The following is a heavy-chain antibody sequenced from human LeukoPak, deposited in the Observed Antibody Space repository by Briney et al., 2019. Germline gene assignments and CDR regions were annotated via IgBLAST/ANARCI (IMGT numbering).Heavy chain of an antibody. V-gene: IGHV3-73*01. CDR3: TRDRGTYNWFDP. Sequence: GGSLRLSCAASGFTFSGSAVHWVRQSSGKGLEWVGHIDKEDNLYATAYAESVKGRFTISRDDSKDTAFLHMDSLKTEDTALYYCTRDRGTYNWFDPWGQGTLVTVSS. CDR2: IDKEDNLYAT. CDR1: GFTFSGSA. J-gene: IGHJ5*02. D-gene: IGHD2-15*01.